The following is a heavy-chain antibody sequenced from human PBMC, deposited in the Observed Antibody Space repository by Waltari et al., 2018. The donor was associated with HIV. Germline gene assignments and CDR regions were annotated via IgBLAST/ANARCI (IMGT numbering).Heavy chain of an antibody. Sequence: EVQLLESGGGSVQPGGSLRLSCAASGFTFRSCPMTWVRQAPGKGLEWVSAISGSGTKTYYADSVKGRFTISRDNSKNTVYLQMNSLRAEDTAVYYCAKDNYDILTGYYYWGQGTLVTVSS. D-gene: IGHD3-9*01. CDR2: ISGSGTKT. J-gene: IGHJ4*02. CDR1: GFTFRSCP. CDR3: AKDNYDILTGYYY. V-gene: IGHV3-23*01.